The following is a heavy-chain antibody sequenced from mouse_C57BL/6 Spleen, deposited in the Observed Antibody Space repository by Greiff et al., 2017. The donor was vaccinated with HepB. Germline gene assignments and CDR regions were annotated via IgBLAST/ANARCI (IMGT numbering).Heavy chain of an antibody. D-gene: IGHD2-3*01. CDR3: ARHEAYDGLYYAMDY. V-gene: IGHV1-62-2*01. Sequence: VQGVESGAELVKPGASVKLSCKASGYTFTEYTIHWVKQRSGQGLEWIGWFYPGSGSIKYNEKFKDKATLTADKSSSTVYMELSRLTSEDSAVYFCARHEAYDGLYYAMDYWGQGTSVTVSS. CDR2: FYPGSGSI. CDR1: GYTFTEYT. J-gene: IGHJ4*01.